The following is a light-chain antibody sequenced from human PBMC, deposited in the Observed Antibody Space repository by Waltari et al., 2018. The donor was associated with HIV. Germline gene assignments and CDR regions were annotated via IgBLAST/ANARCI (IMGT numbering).Light chain of an antibody. CDR3: CSYAGSVV. CDR2: EGS. Sequence: SALTQPASVSGSPGQSITIPCTGPSSVVGSYNLVSWYQQHTGKAPKLMIYEGSKRPSGVSNRFSGSKSGNTASLTISGLQAEDEADYYCCSYAGSVVFGGGTKLTVL. V-gene: IGLV2-23*01. CDR1: SSVVGSYNL. J-gene: IGLJ2*01.